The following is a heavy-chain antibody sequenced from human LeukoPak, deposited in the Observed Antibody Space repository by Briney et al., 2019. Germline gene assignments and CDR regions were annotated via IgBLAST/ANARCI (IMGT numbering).Heavy chain of an antibody. Sequence: ASVKVSCKVSGYTLTELSMHWVRQAPGKGLEWMGGFDPEDGETIYAQKFQGRVTMTEDTYTDTAYMELSSLRSEDTAVYYCATAAELLGDYSDYWGQGTLVTVSS. CDR1: GYTLTELS. V-gene: IGHV1-24*01. J-gene: IGHJ4*02. CDR3: ATAAELLGDYSDY. D-gene: IGHD1-26*01. CDR2: FDPEDGET.